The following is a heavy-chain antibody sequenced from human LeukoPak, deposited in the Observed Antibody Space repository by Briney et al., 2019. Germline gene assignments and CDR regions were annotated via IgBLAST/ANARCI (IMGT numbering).Heavy chain of an antibody. CDR2: INTYNGNS. CDR1: GYTFTNYG. D-gene: IGHD3-9*01. V-gene: IGHV1-18*01. Sequence: ASVTVSCKASGYTFTNYGIRWVRQAPGQGLEWMGWINTYNGNSNYAHKVQGRVTMTTDTSTSTAYMELRSLRSDDTAVYYCARDRLSDYDILTGAAIPFDYWGQGTLVTVSS. J-gene: IGHJ4*02. CDR3: ARDRLSDYDILTGAAIPFDY.